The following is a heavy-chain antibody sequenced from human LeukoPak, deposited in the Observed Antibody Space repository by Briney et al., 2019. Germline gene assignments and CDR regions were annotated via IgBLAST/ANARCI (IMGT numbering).Heavy chain of an antibody. Sequence: GESLRLSCAASGFTFSRYGMHWVRQAPGKGLEWVAVISYDGSNKYYADSVKGRFTISRDNSKNTLYLQMNSLRAEDTAVYYCARSPYGSGSYRGENWFDPWGQGTLVTVSS. D-gene: IGHD3-10*01. J-gene: IGHJ5*02. CDR2: ISYDGSNK. CDR1: GFTFSRYG. V-gene: IGHV3-30*03. CDR3: ARSPYGSGSYRGENWFDP.